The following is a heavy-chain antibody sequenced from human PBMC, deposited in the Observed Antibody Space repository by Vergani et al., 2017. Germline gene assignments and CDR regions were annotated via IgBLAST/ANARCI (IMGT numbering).Heavy chain of an antibody. J-gene: IGHJ6*02. CDR3: ARDHGSGWYGMDV. Sequence: QVQLVESGGGVVQPGRSLRLSCAASGFTFSSYAMHWVRQAPGKGLEWVAVISYDGSNTYYADSVKGRFTISRDNSKNTLYLQMNSLRSEDMAVYYCARDHGSGWYGMDVWGQGTTVTVSS. CDR2: ISYDGSNT. D-gene: IGHD6-19*01. CDR1: GFTFSSYA. V-gene: IGHV3-30-3*01.